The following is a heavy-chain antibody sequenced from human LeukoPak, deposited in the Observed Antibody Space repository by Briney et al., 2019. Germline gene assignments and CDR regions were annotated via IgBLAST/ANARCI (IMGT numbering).Heavy chain of an antibody. CDR1: GSTFSSYE. Sequence: QPGGSLRLSCAASGSTFSSYEMNWVRQAPGKGLEWVSYISSSGGTIYYADSVKGRFTISRDNANNSLYLQMNSLRAEDTGVYYCARDGRPDLFDYWGQGTLVTVSS. V-gene: IGHV3-48*03. J-gene: IGHJ4*02. CDR3: ARDGRPDLFDY. D-gene: IGHD1-26*01. CDR2: ISSSGGTI.